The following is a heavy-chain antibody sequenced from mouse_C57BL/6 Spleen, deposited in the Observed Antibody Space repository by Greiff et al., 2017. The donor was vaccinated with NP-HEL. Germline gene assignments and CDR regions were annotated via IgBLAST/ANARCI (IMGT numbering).Heavy chain of an antibody. CDR1: GYTFTSYT. CDR2: LNPSSGYT. V-gene: IGHV1-4*01. Sequence: QVQLQQSGAELARPGASVKMSCKASGYTFTSYTMHWVKQRPGQGLEWIGYLNPSSGYTTYNQKFTATATLTAYTSSNTAYMQLSSLTSEDSAVDYCARSYYGSSYWYFDVWGTGTTVTVSS. J-gene: IGHJ1*03. D-gene: IGHD1-1*01. CDR3: ARSYYGSSYWYFDV.